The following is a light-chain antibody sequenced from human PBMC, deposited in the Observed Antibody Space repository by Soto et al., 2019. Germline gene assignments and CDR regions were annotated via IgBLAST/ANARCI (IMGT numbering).Light chain of an antibody. V-gene: IGKV3-15*01. J-gene: IGKJ2*01. CDR2: GAS. CDR1: QSVSSN. CDR3: QQYNNWPPYT. Sequence: EIVMTQSPATLSVSPGERATLSCRASQSVSSNLAWYQQKPGQAPRLLIYGASTRATGIPARFSGSGSGTEFTPTISSLQSEDFALYYCQQYNNWPPYTFGQGTTLEIK.